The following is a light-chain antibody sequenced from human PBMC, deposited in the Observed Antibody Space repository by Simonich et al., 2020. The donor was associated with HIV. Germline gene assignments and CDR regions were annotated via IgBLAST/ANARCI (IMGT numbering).Light chain of an antibody. CDR2: AAS. J-gene: IGKJ3*01. V-gene: IGKV3-15*01. CDR1: LRVDSSY. Sequence: EIVLTQSPGTLSLSPGERATLSCRSSLRVDSSYLAWYQQKPGLSPRLLIYAASYRATGIPARFSGSGCGTEFTLTISSMQSEDFAVYYCQQYNNWPSPFTFGPGTKVDIK. CDR3: QQYNNWPSPFT.